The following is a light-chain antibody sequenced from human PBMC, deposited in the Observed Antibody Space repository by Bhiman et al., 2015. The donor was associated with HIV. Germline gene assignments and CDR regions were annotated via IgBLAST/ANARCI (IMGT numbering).Light chain of an antibody. Sequence: QSALTQPPSASGSPGQSVAISCTGTSSDFGAYNYVSWYQQHPGKAPKLIISEVNKRPSGVPDRFSGSKSGNTASLTISGLQAEDEADYYCSSYTSSSTYVFGTGTNVTVL. CDR3: SSYTSSSTYV. CDR1: SSDFGAYNY. CDR2: EVN. V-gene: IGLV2-8*01. J-gene: IGLJ1*01.